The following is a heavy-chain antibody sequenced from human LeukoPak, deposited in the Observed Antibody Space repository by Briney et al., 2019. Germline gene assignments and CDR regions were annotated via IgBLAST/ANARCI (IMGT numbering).Heavy chain of an antibody. CDR2: IHYSGYT. CDR3: ARHWGSDWYFDL. D-gene: IGHD7-27*01. V-gene: IGHV4-59*01. CDR1: GGSISNYY. Sequence: SETLSLTCAVSGGSISNYYRSWIRQPPGKGLEWLGYIHYSGYTNYNPSLKSRVTISVDTSKNQFSLNLSSVTAADTAVYYCARHWGSDWYFDLWGRGTLVTVSS. J-gene: IGHJ2*01.